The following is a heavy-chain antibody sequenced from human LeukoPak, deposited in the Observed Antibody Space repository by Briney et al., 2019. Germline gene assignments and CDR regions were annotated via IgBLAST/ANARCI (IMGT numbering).Heavy chain of an antibody. Sequence: PGGSLRLFCAASGFPVSSNYISWVRQAPGEGLEWVSGIYSDGSTYYADSVKGRFTISRDNSKNTLYLQMNSLRAEDTAVYYCAKDPPRGRIAEYFQHWGQGTLVTASS. V-gene: IGHV3-53*01. CDR3: AKDPPRGRIAEYFQH. D-gene: IGHD2-15*01. J-gene: IGHJ1*01. CDR1: GFPVSSNY. CDR2: IYSDGST.